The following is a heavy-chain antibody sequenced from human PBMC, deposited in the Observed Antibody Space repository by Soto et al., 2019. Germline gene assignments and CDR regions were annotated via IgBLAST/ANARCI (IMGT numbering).Heavy chain of an antibody. V-gene: IGHV1-69*01. CDR1: GGTFSSYA. J-gene: IGHJ2*01. CDR3: ATEVEMATRDLYFDL. CDR2: IIPIFGTA. D-gene: IGHD5-12*01. Sequence: QVQLVQSGAEVKKPGSSVKVSCKASGGTFSSYAISWVRQAPGQGLEWMGGIIPIFGTANYAQKFQGRVTITADESTSTAYMELSSLRSEDTAVYYCATEVEMATRDLYFDLWGRGTLVTASS.